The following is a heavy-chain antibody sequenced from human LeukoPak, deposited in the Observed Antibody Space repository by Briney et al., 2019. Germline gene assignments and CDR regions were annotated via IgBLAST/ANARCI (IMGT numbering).Heavy chain of an antibody. CDR1: GFTFSSYS. V-gene: IGHV3-48*01. CDR2: ISSSSSTI. CDR3: APDGEYCSGGSCYTLLFDY. J-gene: IGHJ4*02. D-gene: IGHD2-15*01. Sequence: GGSLRLSCAASGFTFSSYSMNWVRQAPGKGLEWVSYISSSSSTIYYADSVKGRFTISRDNAKNSLYLQMNSLRAEDTAVYYCAPDGEYCSGGSCYTLLFDYWGQGTLVTVSS.